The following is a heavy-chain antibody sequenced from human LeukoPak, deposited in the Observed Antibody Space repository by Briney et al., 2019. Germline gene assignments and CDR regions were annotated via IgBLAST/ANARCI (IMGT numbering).Heavy chain of an antibody. J-gene: IGHJ4*02. CDR1: GFTFSSYW. CDR2: IKQDGSEK. V-gene: IGHV3-7*01. D-gene: IGHD6-19*01. CDR3: AKDLLGQWPTVFDY. Sequence: GGSLRLSCAASGFTFSSYWMTWVRQAPGKGLEWVANIKQDGSEKYYVDSVKGRFTISRDNAKNSLYLQMNSLRAEDTAVYYCAKDLLGQWPTVFDYWGQGTLVTVSS.